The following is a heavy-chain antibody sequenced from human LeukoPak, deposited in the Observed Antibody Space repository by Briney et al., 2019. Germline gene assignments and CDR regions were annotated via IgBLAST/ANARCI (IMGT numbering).Heavy chain of an antibody. CDR3: ASGIAVAGTRGWFDP. D-gene: IGHD6-19*01. J-gene: IGHJ5*02. CDR2: IYYSGST. V-gene: IGHV4-39*07. Sequence: SETLSLTCTVSGGSISSSSYYWGWIRQPPGKGLEWIGSIYYSGSTYYNPSLKSRVTISVDTSKSQFSLKLSSVTAADTAVYYCASGIAVAGTRGWFDPWGQGTLVTVSS. CDR1: GGSISSSSYY.